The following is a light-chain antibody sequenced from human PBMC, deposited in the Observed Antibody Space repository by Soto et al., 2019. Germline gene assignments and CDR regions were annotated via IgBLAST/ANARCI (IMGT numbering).Light chain of an antibody. CDR2: AVN. CDR1: SRDVGGYSY. Sequence: QLVLTQPASVSGSPGQSITISCTGTSRDVGGYSYVSWYQQHPVKAPKLMIYAVNNRPSGVSDRFSVSQSGNTDSLTISGLQAEDESDYYCSSFTSYSTLVFGGGTKLTVL. J-gene: IGLJ2*01. V-gene: IGLV2-14*03. CDR3: SSFTSYSTLV.